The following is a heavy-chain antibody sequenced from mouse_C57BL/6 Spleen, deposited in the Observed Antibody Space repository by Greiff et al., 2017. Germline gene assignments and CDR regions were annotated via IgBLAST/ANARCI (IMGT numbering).Heavy chain of an antibody. J-gene: IGHJ4*01. CDR3: ARLGLRHGAMDY. Sequence: VQLQQSGAELVRPGSSVKLSCKASGYTFTSYWMHWVKQRPIQGLEWIGNIDPSDSKTNYNQKFKDKATLTVDKSSSTAYMQLSSLTSEDSAVYYCARLGLRHGAMDYWGQGTSVTVSS. CDR1: GYTFTSYW. CDR2: IDPSDSKT. V-gene: IGHV1-52*01. D-gene: IGHD2-4*01.